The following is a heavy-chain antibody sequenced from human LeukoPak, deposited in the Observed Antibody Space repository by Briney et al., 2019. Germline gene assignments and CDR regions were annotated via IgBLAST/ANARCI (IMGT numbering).Heavy chain of an antibody. CDR2: IFYSGTT. Sequence: PSETLSLTCTVSGGSISSGDYYWSWIRQRPGKGLEWIGYIFYSGTTYYNPSLKSRVTTSVDTSKNQFSLNLSSVTAADTAVYYCARSISTAGYCSGDSCYFWFDPWGQGTLVTVSS. D-gene: IGHD2-15*01. J-gene: IGHJ5*02. CDR1: GGSISSGDYY. V-gene: IGHV4-31*03. CDR3: ARSISTAGYCSGDSCYFWFDP.